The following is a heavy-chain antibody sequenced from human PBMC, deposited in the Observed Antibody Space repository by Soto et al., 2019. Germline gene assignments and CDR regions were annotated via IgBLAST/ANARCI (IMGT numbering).Heavy chain of an antibody. J-gene: IGHJ5*02. D-gene: IGHD2-21*02. CDR2: ISGSGGST. Sequence: PGGSLRLSCAASGFTFSSYAMSWVRQAPGKGLEWVSAISGSGGSTYYADSVKGRFTISRDNSKNTLYLQMNSLRAEDTAVYYCAKDRRYCGGDCYSNWFDPWGQGTLVTVS. V-gene: IGHV3-23*01. CDR1: GFTFSSYA. CDR3: AKDRRYCGGDCYSNWFDP.